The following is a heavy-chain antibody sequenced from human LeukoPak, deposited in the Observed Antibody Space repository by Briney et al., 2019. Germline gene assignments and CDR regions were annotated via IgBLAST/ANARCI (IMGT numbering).Heavy chain of an antibody. J-gene: IGHJ4*02. V-gene: IGHV4-34*01. D-gene: IGHD6-13*01. Sequence: PSETLSLTCAVYGESFSGYFWNWIRQPPGKGLEWIGEINHSGSTSNHNPSLKSRVTMSVDTSKNQFSLKLSSVTAADTAVYYCARRARIAAAGTNYFDYWGQGTLVTVSS. CDR3: ARRARIAAAGTNYFDY. CDR2: INHSGSTS. CDR1: GESFSGYF.